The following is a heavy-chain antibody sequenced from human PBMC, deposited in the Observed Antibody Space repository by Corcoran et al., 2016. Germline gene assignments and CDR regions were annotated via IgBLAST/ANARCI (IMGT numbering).Heavy chain of an antibody. CDR3: ASGILCSGGSCYVAVNWFDP. CDR2: IYYSGST. D-gene: IGHD2-15*01. J-gene: IGHJ5*02. V-gene: IGHV4-39*07. CDR1: GGSISSSSYY. Sequence: QLQLQESGPGLVKPSETLSLTCTVSGGSISSSSYYWGWIRQPPGKGLEWIGSIYYSGSTYYNPSLKSRVTISVDTSKNQFSLKLSSVTTADTAVYYCASGILCSGGSCYVAVNWFDPWGQGTLVTVSS.